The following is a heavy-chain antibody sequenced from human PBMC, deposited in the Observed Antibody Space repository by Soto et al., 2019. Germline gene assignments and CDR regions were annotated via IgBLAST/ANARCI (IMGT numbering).Heavy chain of an antibody. V-gene: IGHV3-23*01. J-gene: IGHJ6*02. CDR1: GFIFSTYS. CDR2: ISPSGDST. CDR3: VKEPDV. Sequence: GGSLRLSCEASGFIFSTYSMTWVRQAPGKGLEWVAAISPSGDSTYYADSVKGRLTISRDNSKNTVFLQMNSLSADDTALYYCVKEPDVWGQGRSVTVSS.